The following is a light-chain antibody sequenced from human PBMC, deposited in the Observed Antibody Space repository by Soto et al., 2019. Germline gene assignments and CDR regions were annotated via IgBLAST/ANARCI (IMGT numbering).Light chain of an antibody. Sequence: QSALTQPPSASGSPGQSVTISCTGTSSDVGGYNYASWYQQHPGKAPKLMIYEVTKRPSGVPDRFSGSKSVNTASLTVSGLQAEDEADYYCSSHAGINNVVFGGGTKVTVL. J-gene: IGLJ3*02. V-gene: IGLV2-8*01. CDR3: SSHAGINNVV. CDR2: EVT. CDR1: SSDVGGYNY.